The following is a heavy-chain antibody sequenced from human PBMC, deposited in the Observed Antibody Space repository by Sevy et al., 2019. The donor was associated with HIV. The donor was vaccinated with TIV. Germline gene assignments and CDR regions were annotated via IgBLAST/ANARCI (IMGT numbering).Heavy chain of an antibody. CDR1: GFTFSNAW. CDR2: IKSKTDGGTT. V-gene: IGHV3-15*01. D-gene: IGHD3-9*01. Sequence: GGSLRLSCAASGFTFSNAWMSWVRQAPGKGLEWVGRIKSKTDGGTTDYAAPVKGRFTISRDDSKNTLYLQMNSLKTEDTAVYYCTTYWLRYFDWFRDSPMRGYWGQGTLVTVSS. CDR3: TTYWLRYFDWFRDSPMRGY. J-gene: IGHJ4*02.